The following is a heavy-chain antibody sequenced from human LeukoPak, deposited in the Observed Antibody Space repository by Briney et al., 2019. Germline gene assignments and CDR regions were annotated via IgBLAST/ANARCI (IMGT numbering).Heavy chain of an antibody. Sequence: GGSLRLSCAASGFTVSSNYMSWVRQAPGKGLEWVSVIYSGGSTYYADSVKGRFTISRDNSKNTLYLQMNSLRAEDTAVYYCAGSATVTRSLYYYMDVWGKGTTVTVSS. CDR2: IYSGGST. D-gene: IGHD4-17*01. CDR1: GFTVSSNY. J-gene: IGHJ6*03. V-gene: IGHV3-53*01. CDR3: AGSATVTRSLYYYMDV.